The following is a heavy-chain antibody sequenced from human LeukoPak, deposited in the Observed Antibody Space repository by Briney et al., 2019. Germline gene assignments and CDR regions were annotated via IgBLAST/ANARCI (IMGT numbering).Heavy chain of an antibody. V-gene: IGHV4-59*01. J-gene: IGHJ6*03. CDR3: ASSLDYYYYYMDV. CDR1: GGSISTYY. CDR2: IYYSGST. Sequence: SEALSLTCTVSGGSISTYYWSWIRQPPGKGLEWIGYIYYSGSTDYNPSLKSRVTISVDTSKNHFSLRLSSVTAAHTAVYYCASSLDYYYYYMDVWGKGTTVTISS.